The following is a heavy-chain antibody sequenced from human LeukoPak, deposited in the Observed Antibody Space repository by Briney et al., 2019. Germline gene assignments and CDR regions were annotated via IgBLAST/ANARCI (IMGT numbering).Heavy chain of an antibody. V-gene: IGHV3-23*01. CDR3: ARGFGMDV. J-gene: IGHJ6*03. D-gene: IGHD3-16*01. Sequence: GGSLRLSCAASGFSFDRAAMSWVRQAPGKGLECVSVISSSGVTYYADSVKGRFTISRDNAKNSLYLQMNSLRAEDTAVYYCARGFGMDVWGEGTTVTVSS. CDR1: GFSFDRAA. CDR2: ISSSGVT.